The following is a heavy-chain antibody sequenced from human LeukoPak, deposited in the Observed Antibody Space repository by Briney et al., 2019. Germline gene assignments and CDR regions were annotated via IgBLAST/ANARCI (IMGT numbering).Heavy chain of an antibody. J-gene: IGHJ4*02. V-gene: IGHV4-59*01. CDR1: GGSISSYY. CDR2: IYYSGST. D-gene: IGHD2-21*02. CDR3: ARVTLQYYFDY. Sequence: SEALSLTCTVSGGSISSYYWSWIRQPPGKGLEWIGYIYYSGSTNYNPSLKSRVTISVDTSKNQFSLKLSSVTAADTAVYYCARVTLQYYFDYWGQGTLVTVSS.